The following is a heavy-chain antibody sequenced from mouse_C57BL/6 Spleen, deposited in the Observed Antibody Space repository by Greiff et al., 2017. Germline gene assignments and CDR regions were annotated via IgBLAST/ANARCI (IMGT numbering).Heavy chain of an antibody. CDR3: TPTVVAYYFDY. CDR2: IDPENGDT. D-gene: IGHD1-1*01. J-gene: IGHJ2*01. CDR1: GFNIKDDY. Sequence: EVQLQESGAELVRPGASVKLSCTASGFNIKDDYMHWVKQRPEQGLEWIGWIDPENGDTEYASKFQGKATITADTSSNTAYLQLSSLTSEDTAVYYCTPTVVAYYFDYWGQGTTLTVSS. V-gene: IGHV14-4*01.